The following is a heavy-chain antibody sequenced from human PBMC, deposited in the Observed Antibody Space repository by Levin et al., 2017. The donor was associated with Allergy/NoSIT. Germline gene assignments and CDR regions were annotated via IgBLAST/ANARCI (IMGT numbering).Heavy chain of an antibody. CDR3: ARPGGGIERYSWFDP. J-gene: IGHJ5*02. CDR1: GGSISSSSYF. CDR2: VYTRGNT. Sequence: PSETLSLTCTVSGGSISSSSYFWGWIRQPPGKGLEWIGTVYTRGNTYYNPSLKSRVTVSMDTSKNQFSLRLTSVTVADTAVYYCARPGGGIERYSWFDPWGQGTLVTVSS. V-gene: IGHV4-39*01. D-gene: IGHD1-1*01.